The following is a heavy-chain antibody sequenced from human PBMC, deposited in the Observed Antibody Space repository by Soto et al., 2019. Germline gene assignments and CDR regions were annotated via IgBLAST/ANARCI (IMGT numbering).Heavy chain of an antibody. CDR1: GGSFSGYY. J-gene: IGHJ6*04. CDR2: INHSGST. V-gene: IGHV4-34*01. CDR3: ARIRRLQPSNV. Sequence: SETLSLTCAVYGGSFSGYYWSWIRQPPGKGLEWIGEINHSGSTNYNPSLKSRVTISVDTSKNQFSLKLSSVTAADTAVYYCARIRRLQPSNVWGKGTTVTVSS. D-gene: IGHD4-4*01.